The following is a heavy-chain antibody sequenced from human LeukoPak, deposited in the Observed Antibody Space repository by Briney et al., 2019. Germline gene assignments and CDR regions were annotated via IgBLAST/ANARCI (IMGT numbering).Heavy chain of an antibody. CDR3: ARDSCSSTSCRRKFDN. D-gene: IGHD2-2*01. V-gene: IGHV4-39*07. CDR1: GGSITSSNYF. CDR2: IYYSGST. J-gene: IGHJ4*02. Sequence: RPSETLSLTCTVSGGSITSSNYFWGWTRQSPGKGLEWIGSIYYSGSTYYNPSLKSRVTISVETSKIQFSLKLSSGTAADSAVYYCARDSCSSTSCRRKFDNWGQGTLVTVSS.